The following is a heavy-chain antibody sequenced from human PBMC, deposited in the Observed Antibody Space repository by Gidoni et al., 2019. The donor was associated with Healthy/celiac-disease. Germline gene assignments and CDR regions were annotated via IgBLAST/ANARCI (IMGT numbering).Heavy chain of an antibody. V-gene: IGHV3-33*01. CDR2: IGYDGSNK. CDR1: GFTFSSYG. J-gene: IGHJ6*02. D-gene: IGHD3-10*01. CDR3: ARDKNKFDYYYGMDV. Sequence: QVQLVESGGGVVQPGRSLRLSCAASGFTFSSYGMPWVRQAPGKGLEWVAVIGYDGSNKYYADSVKGRFTISRDNSKNTLYLQMNSLRAEDTAVYYCARDKNKFDYYYGMDVWGQGTTVTVSS.